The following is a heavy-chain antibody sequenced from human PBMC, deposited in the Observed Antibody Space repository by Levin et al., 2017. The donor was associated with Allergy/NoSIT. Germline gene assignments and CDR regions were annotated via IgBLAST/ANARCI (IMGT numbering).Heavy chain of an antibody. CDR2: IKEDGNEK. D-gene: IGHD5-12*01. Sequence: GASVKVSCAASGFTFSDYWMSWVRQAPGKGLEWVASIKEDGNEKYYVDSVKGRFTISRDNAKNSLYLQMNSLRAEDTAVYYCARGWLYPGYWGQGTLVTVSS. J-gene: IGHJ4*02. CDR3: ARGWLYPGY. V-gene: IGHV3-7*01. CDR1: GFTFSDYW.